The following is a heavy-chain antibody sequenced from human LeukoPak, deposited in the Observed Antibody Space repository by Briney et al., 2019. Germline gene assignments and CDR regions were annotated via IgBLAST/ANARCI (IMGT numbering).Heavy chain of an antibody. CDR1: GGSFSGYY. CDR3: ARVRSGDYGNWYFDL. J-gene: IGHJ2*01. D-gene: IGHD4-17*01. Sequence: PSETLSLTCAVYGGSFSGYYWSWIRQPPGKGLEWIGEINHSGSTNYNPSLKRRVTISVDTSKNQFSLKLSSVTAADTAVYYCARVRSGDYGNWYFDLWGRGTLVTVSS. V-gene: IGHV4-34*01. CDR2: INHSGST.